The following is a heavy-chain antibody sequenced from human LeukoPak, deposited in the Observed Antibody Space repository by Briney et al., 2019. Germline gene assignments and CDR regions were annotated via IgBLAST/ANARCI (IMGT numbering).Heavy chain of an antibody. Sequence: SETLSLTCAVSGGSISSGGYSWSWIRQPPGKGLEWIGYIYYSGSTYYNPSLKSRVTISVDTSKNQFSLKLSSVTAADTAVYYCARDTNWFDPWGQGTLVTVSS. CDR2: IYYSGST. CDR3: ARDTNWFDP. CDR1: GGSISSGGYS. V-gene: IGHV4-30-4*07. J-gene: IGHJ5*02.